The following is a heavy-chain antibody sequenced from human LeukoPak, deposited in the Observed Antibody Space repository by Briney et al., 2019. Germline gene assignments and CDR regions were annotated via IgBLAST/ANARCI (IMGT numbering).Heavy chain of an antibody. D-gene: IGHD3-16*02. CDR2: ISSSSSYI. CDR1: GFTFSSFA. V-gene: IGHV3-21*01. CDR3: ARDNTMYYDYVWGSYPDY. J-gene: IGHJ4*02. Sequence: GGSLRLSCAASGFTFSSFATSWVRQAPGKGLEWVSSISSSSSYIYYADSVKGRFTISRDNAKNSLYLQMNSLRAEDTAVYYCARDNTMYYDYVWGSYPDYWGQGTLVTVSS.